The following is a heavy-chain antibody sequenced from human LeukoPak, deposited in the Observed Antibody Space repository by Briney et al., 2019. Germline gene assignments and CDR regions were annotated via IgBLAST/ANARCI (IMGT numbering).Heavy chain of an antibody. CDR3: ARYRDSGGRLAFDI. J-gene: IGHJ3*02. D-gene: IGHD2-15*01. CDR2: IYYSGTT. V-gene: IGHV4-31*03. Sequence: PSETLSLTCTVSGGSISSDGYYWTWIRQHPGKGLEWIGYIYYSGTTYYNPSLESRVTLSVDTSKNQFSLRLSSVTAADTAVYYCARYRDSGGRLAFDIWGQGTMVTVSS. CDR1: GGSISSDGYY.